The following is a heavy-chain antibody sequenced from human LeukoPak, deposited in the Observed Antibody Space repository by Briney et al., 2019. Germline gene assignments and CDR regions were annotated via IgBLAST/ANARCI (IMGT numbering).Heavy chain of an antibody. CDR2: ISSSGSTI. J-gene: IGHJ6*03. V-gene: IGHV3-11*01. CDR3: ARLYSGYYYFYYYMDV. D-gene: IGHD5-12*01. Sequence: GGSLRLSCAASGFTFSDYYMSWIRQAPGKGLEWVSYISSSGSTIYYADSVKGRFTISRDNAKNSLYLQMNSLRAEDTAVYFCARLYSGYYYFYYYMDVWGKGTTVTISS. CDR1: GFTFSDYY.